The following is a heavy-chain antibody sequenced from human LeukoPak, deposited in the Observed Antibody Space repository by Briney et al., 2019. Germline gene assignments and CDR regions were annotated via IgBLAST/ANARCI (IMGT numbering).Heavy chain of an antibody. D-gene: IGHD3-10*01. CDR1: GGSFSGYY. Sequence: PSETLSLTCAVYGGSFSGYYWSWIRQPPGKGLEWIGEINHSGSTNYNPSLKSRVTISVGTSKNQFSLKLSSVTAADTAVYYCARTRSDYYGSGSYRPPFDYWGQGTLVTVSS. J-gene: IGHJ4*02. CDR2: INHSGST. V-gene: IGHV4-34*01. CDR3: ARTRSDYYGSGSYRPPFDY.